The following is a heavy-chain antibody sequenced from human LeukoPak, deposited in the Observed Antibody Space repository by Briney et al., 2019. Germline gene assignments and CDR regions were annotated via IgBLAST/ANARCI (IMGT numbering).Heavy chain of an antibody. CDR3: ANVPVARPWYYFDY. CDR2: ISSSTI. CDR1: GFTFSSYS. J-gene: IGHJ4*02. V-gene: IGHV3-48*02. Sequence: PGGSLRLSCAASGFTFSSYSMNWVRQAPGKGLEWVSYISSSTIYYADSVKGRFTISRDNAKNSLYLQMDSLRDEDTAVYYCANVPVARPWYYFDYWGQGTLATVSS. D-gene: IGHD5-12*01.